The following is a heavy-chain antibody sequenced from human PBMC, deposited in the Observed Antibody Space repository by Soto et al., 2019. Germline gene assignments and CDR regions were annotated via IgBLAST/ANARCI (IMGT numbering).Heavy chain of an antibody. CDR1: GDTVATTSAG. J-gene: IGHJ5*02. Sequence: HTLSLTCAICGDTVATTSAGWNCIIQSRSRGLGWLGRTFNTDQCNFDYSVSMRGRISIVPDASKNQVSLQLDSVTPDDTPIYSCVRHTCSGPSCYSCFGPWGQGAPVTV. D-gene: IGHD3-22*01. V-gene: IGHV6-1*01. CDR2: TFNTDQCNF. CDR3: VRHTCSGPSCYSCFGP.